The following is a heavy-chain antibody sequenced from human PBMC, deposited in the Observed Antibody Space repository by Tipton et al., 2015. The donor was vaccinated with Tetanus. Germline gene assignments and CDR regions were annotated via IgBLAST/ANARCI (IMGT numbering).Heavy chain of an antibody. CDR1: GGSITRGAYS. CDR2: IYASGTT. D-gene: IGHD5-24*01. Sequence: TLSLTCALSGGSITRGAYSWSWIRQPPGKGLEWIGYIYASGTTYSNPSLKSRVPISVGETKRHFSLNLTSVTAADTAVYYCARFNSYFFAMDVWGQGTTVTVSS. J-gene: IGHJ6*02. CDR3: ARFNSYFFAMDV. V-gene: IGHV4-30-2*01.